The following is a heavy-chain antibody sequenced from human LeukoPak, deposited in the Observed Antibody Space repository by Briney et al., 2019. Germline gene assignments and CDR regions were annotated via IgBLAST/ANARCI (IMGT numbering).Heavy chain of an antibody. D-gene: IGHD6-19*01. CDR2: VNSDGSST. CDR3: ARDLRNQWLVSPYYFDY. V-gene: IGHV3-74*01. J-gene: IGHJ4*02. Sequence: GGSLRLSCAVSGFTFSNYWMHWVRQAPGKGLVWVSRVNSDGSSTTYADSVKGRFTISRDNAKNSLYLQMNSLRADDTAVYYCARDLRNQWLVSPYYFDYWGQGTLVTVSS. CDR1: GFTFSNYW.